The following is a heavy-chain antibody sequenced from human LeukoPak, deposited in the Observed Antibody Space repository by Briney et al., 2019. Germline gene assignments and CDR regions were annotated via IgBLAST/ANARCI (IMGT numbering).Heavy chain of an antibody. CDR3: ARDEEYCADGSCPLDY. CDR1: GFPFSSFG. CDR2: IWHDGYNK. Sequence: GESLKISCAASGFPFSSFGMHWVRQAPGKGLEWLAVIWHDGYNKYYADSVKGRFTISRDNSKHTLYLQMNSLRAEDTAVYYCARDEEYCADGSCPLDYWGQGILVTVSS. D-gene: IGHD2-15*01. V-gene: IGHV3-33*01. J-gene: IGHJ4*02.